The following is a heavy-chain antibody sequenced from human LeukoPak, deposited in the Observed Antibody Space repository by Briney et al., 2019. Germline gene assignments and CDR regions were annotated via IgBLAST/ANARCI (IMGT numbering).Heavy chain of an antibody. D-gene: IGHD7-27*01. V-gene: IGHV3-30*18. J-gene: IGHJ3*02. CDR2: ISYDGKHK. Sequence: GRSLRLSCAASGFTFSSSAMHWVRQPPSKGLEWVAVISYDGKHKYFADSVKGRFTISRDNSRNTLYLQLNSLKADDTAVYYCAKDRDWGTAFDIWGQGTMVTVSS. CDR1: GFTFSSSA. CDR3: AKDRDWGTAFDI.